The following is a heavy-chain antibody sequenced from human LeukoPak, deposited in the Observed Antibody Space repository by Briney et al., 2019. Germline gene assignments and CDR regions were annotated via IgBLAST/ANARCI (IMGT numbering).Heavy chain of an antibody. CDR1: GFRIADYY. V-gene: IGHV3-11*01. J-gene: IGHJ4*02. CDR3: AKDDSYGREYFDY. Sequence: GGSLRLSCAASGFRIADYYMSWVRQAPGKGLECISFISGSGGTVRYADSVRGRFTISRDNSKNTLYLQMNSLRAEDTAVYYCAKDDSYGREYFDYWGQGTLVTVSS. D-gene: IGHD5-18*01. CDR2: ISGSGGTV.